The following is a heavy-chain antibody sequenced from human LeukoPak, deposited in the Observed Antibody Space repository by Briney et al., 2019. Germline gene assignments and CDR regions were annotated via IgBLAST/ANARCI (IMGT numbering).Heavy chain of an antibody. CDR1: GFTFSTYG. D-gene: IGHD2-2*02. CDR3: VRGEIGYCSSTSCYIFDY. CDR2: ISSSGSYI. Sequence: GGSLRHSCAASGFTFSTYGMNWVRQTPGKGLEWVSSISSSGSYIYYADSVKGRFTISRDNAKNSLYLQMNSLRAEDTAVYYCVRGEIGYCSSTSCYIFDYWGQGTLVTVSS. J-gene: IGHJ4*02. V-gene: IGHV3-21*01.